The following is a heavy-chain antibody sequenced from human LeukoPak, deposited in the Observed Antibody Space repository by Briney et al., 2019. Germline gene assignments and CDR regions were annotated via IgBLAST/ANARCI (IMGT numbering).Heavy chain of an antibody. J-gene: IGHJ3*02. CDR1: GGTLSSYA. Sequence: ASVKVSCKASGGTLSSYAISWVRQAPGQGLEWMGRIIPILGIANYAQKFQGRVTITADKSTSTAYMELSSLRSEDTAVYYCARGQGLDSDAFDIWGQGTMVTVSS. D-gene: IGHD2-15*01. CDR3: ARGQGLDSDAFDI. V-gene: IGHV1-69*04. CDR2: IIPILGIA.